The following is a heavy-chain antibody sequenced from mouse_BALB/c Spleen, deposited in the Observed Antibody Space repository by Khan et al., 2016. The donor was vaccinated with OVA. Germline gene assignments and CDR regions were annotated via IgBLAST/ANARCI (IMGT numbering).Heavy chain of an antibody. CDR2: INSGSSTI. J-gene: IGHJ2*01. V-gene: IGHV5-17*02. CDR3: ARGNWAY. D-gene: IGHD4-1*01. Sequence: EVELVESGGGLVQPGGSRKLSCAASGFTFSSFGMHWVRQAPEKGLEWVAYINSGSSTIYYADPVKGRFTISRDNPKNTLFLQMTSRRSEDTAMYYCARGNWAYWGQGTILTVSS. CDR1: GFTFSSFG.